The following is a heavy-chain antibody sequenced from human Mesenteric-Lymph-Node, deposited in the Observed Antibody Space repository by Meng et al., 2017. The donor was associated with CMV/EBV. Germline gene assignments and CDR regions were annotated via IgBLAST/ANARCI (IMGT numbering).Heavy chain of an antibody. J-gene: IGHJ2*01. CDR1: GFTFSSFE. V-gene: IGHV3-48*03. CDR2: ISSSGSTI. D-gene: IGHD2-2*01. Sequence: GGSLRLSCAASGFTFSSFEMNWVRQAPGKGLEWVSYISSSGSTIYYADSVKGRFTISRDNAKNSLYLQMNSLRAEDTAVYYCARDQCSSTSCPAVGYFDLWGRGTLVTVSS. CDR3: ARDQCSSTSCPAVGYFDL.